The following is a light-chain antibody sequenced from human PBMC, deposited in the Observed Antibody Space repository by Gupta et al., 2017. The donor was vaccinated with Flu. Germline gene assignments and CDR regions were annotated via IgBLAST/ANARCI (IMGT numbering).Light chain of an antibody. J-gene: IGLJ2*01. CDR1: STDVGAYGF. CDR2: EVR. Sequence: QSALTQPASVSGSPGQSITISCTGASTDVGAYGFVSWYQHHPGNAPKLIIYEVRNRPSGVSSRFSGSRSGNTASLTISGLQAEDEADYYGTSYITANTPVLFGGGTKLTVL. V-gene: IGLV2-14*01. CDR3: TSYITANTPVL.